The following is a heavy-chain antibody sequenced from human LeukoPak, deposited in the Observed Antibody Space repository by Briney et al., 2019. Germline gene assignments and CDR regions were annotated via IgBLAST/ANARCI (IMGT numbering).Heavy chain of an antibody. V-gene: IGHV4-59*08. CDR2: IYYSGST. CDR3: ASLTTKNDY. J-gene: IGHJ4*02. CDR1: GGSFSSYY. D-gene: IGHD3-22*01. Sequence: SETLSLTCAVYGGSFSSYYWSWIRQPPGKGLEWIGYIYYSGSTNYNPSLKSRVAISVDTSKNQFSLKLSSVTAADTAVYYCASLTTKNDYRGQGTLVTVSS.